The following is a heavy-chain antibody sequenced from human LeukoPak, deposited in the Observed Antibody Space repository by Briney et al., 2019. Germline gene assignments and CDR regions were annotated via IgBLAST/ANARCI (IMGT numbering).Heavy chain of an antibody. CDR3: ARDGYCSGGSCHTLLDY. D-gene: IGHD2-15*01. CDR2: MNPNSGNT. J-gene: IGHJ4*02. V-gene: IGHV1-8*01. Sequence: ASVKVSCKASGYTFTSYDINWVRQATGQGLEWMGWMNPNSGNTGYAQKFQGRVTMTRNTSISTAYMELRSLRSDDTAVYYCARDGYCSGGSCHTLLDYWGQGTLVTVSS. CDR1: GYTFTSYD.